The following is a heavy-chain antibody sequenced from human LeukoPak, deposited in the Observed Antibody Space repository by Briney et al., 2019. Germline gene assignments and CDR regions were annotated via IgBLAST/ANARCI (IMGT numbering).Heavy chain of an antibody. CDR2: ISSSSSYI. CDR3: ARSPRAAAGPNNWFDP. J-gene: IGHJ5*02. V-gene: IGHV3-21*01. CDR1: GSTFSSYS. Sequence: GGSLRLSCAASGSTFSSYSMNWVRQAPGKGLEWVSSISSSSSYIYYADSVKGRFTISRDNAKNSLYLQMNSLRAEDTAVYYCARSPRAAAGPNNWFDPWGQGTLVTVSS. D-gene: IGHD6-13*01.